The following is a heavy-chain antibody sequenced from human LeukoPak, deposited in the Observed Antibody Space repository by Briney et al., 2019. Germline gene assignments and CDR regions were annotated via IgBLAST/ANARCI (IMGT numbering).Heavy chain of an antibody. J-gene: IGHJ4*02. Sequence: GGSLRLSCAASGFTFSSYSMNWVRQAPRKGLEWVSSISSSSSYIYYADSVKGRFTFSRDNAKNSLYLQMNSMRAEDTAVYYCARINRGSYSTSDYWGQGTLVTVSS. D-gene: IGHD1-26*01. V-gene: IGHV3-21*01. CDR2: ISSSSSYI. CDR3: ARINRGSYSTSDY. CDR1: GFTFSSYS.